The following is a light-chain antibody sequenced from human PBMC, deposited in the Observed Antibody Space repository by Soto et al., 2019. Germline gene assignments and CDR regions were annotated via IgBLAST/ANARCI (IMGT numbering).Light chain of an antibody. CDR3: QQRNTWPPIP. Sequence: DIQMTQSPSTLSASVGDRVTITCRASQSISNWLVWYQQKPVKAPKLLIYQASSLESGVPSRFSGRGSGTEFTLTISSLQPDDFALYYCQQRNTWPPIPFGQGTRLEI. V-gene: IGKV1-5*03. CDR2: QAS. CDR1: QSISNW. J-gene: IGKJ5*01.